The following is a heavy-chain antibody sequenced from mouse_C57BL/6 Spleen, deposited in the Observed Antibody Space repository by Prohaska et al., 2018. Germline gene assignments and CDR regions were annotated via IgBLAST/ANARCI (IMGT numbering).Heavy chain of an antibody. D-gene: IGHD2-2*01. V-gene: IGHV1-80*01. CDR1: GYAFSSYW. CDR2: IYPGDGDT. J-gene: IGHJ4*01. Sequence: QVQLQQPGAELVKPGASVKISCKASGYAFSSYWMNWVKQRPGKGLEWIGQIYPGDGDTNYNGKFKGKATMTADKSSSTAYMQLSSLTSEDSAVYFCARDYYGYGYYSAMDYWGQGTSVTVSS. CDR3: ARDYYGYGYYSAMDY.